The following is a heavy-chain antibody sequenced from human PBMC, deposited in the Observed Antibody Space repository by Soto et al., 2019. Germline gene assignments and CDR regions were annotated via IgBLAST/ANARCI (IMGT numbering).Heavy chain of an antibody. Sequence: QLQLQESGPGLVKPSETLSLTCTVSGGSIDGSNSCWGWIRQPPGKGLEWIGSIFYDGSTYYNPSLRSRVTMSVDTSKNQFSLNLTSVTAADTTIYYCATGRQWQPNFDSWGHGLVVTVSS. J-gene: IGHJ4*01. CDR2: IFYDGST. CDR3: ATGRQWQPNFDS. V-gene: IGHV4-39*01. D-gene: IGHD6-19*01. CDR1: GGSIDGSNSC.